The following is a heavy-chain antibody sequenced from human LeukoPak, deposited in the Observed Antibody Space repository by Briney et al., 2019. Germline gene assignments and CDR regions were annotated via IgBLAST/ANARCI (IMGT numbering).Heavy chain of an antibody. J-gene: IGHJ5*02. V-gene: IGHV4-31*11. CDR3: ARDQDGFGP. Sequence: SETLSLTCAVYGGSFSGYYWSWIRQHPGKGLEWIGYIYYSGSTYYNPSLKSRVTISVDTSKNQFSLKLSSVTAADTAVYYCARDQDGFGPWGQGTLVTVSS. CDR2: IYYSGST. D-gene: IGHD5-24*01. CDR1: GGSFSGYY.